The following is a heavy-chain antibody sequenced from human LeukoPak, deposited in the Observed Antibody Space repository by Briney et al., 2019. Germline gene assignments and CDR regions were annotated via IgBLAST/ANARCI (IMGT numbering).Heavy chain of an antibody. CDR1: GGTFSSYA. CDR3: ARLGDYYGMDV. J-gene: IGHJ6*02. D-gene: IGHD4-17*01. V-gene: IGHV1-69*04. CDR2: IIPILGIA. Sequence: SVKVSCKASGGTFSSYAISWVRQAPGQGLEWMGRIIPILGIANYAQKFQGRVTITADRSTSTAYMELSSLRSEDTAVYYCARLGDYYGMDVWGQGTTVTVSS.